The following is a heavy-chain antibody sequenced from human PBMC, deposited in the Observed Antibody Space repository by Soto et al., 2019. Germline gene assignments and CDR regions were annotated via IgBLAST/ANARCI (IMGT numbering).Heavy chain of an antibody. V-gene: IGHV1-18*04. CDR1: GYTFTSYG. D-gene: IGHD3-3*01. CDR3: ARDAGITIFGVVTNADY. J-gene: IGHJ4*02. Sequence: ASVKVSCKASGYTFTSYGISWVRQAPGQGLEWMGWISAYNGNTNYAQKLQGRVTMTTDTSTGTAYMELRSLRSDDTAVYYCARDAGITIFGVVTNADYWGQGTLVTVSS. CDR2: ISAYNGNT.